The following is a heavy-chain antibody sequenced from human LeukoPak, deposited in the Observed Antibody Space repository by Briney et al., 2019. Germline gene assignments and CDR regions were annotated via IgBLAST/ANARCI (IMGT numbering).Heavy chain of an antibody. Sequence: GGSLRLSCAASGFTFATYAMSWVRQAPGKGLEWVSTFYETGKTDHADSVKGRFTVSRDTSKNTLYLQMNSLRAEDTATYYCAKRGAGSGGLHYWGQGTLVTVSS. CDR3: AKRGAGSGGLHY. J-gene: IGHJ4*02. D-gene: IGHD6-19*01. CDR1: GFTFATYA. CDR2: FYETGKT. V-gene: IGHV3-23*01.